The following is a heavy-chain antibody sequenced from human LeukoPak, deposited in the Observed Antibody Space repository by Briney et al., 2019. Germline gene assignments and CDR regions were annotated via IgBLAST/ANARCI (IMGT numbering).Heavy chain of an antibody. CDR1: GFTFSTYW. CDR2: IKQDGSEK. J-gene: IGHJ4*02. D-gene: IGHD2-2*01. CDR3: ARGGFSIDY. V-gene: IGHV3-7*01. Sequence: GGSLRLSCAASGFTFSTYWMSWVRQAPGKGLEWVANIKQDGSEKNYADSVKGRFTISRDNAKNSLYLQMNSLRADDTSVYYCARGGFSIDYWGRGTLVTVSS.